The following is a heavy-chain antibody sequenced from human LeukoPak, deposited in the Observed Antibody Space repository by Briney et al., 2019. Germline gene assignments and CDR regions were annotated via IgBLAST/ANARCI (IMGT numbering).Heavy chain of an antibody. V-gene: IGHV1-2*02. D-gene: IGHD6-13*01. Sequence: ASVTVSCKASGYTFTGYYMHWVRQAPGQGLEWMGWINPNSGGTNYAQKFQGRVTMTRDTSISTAYMELSRLRSDDTAVYYCARDRGRFGIAAAGSWGQGTLVTVSS. CDR1: GYTFTGYY. CDR2: INPNSGGT. J-gene: IGHJ4*02. CDR3: ARDRGRFGIAAAGS.